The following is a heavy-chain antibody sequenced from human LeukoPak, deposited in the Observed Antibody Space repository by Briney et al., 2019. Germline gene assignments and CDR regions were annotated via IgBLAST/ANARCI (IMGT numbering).Heavy chain of an antibody. CDR1: GYTFTTYY. D-gene: IGHD3-16*01. CDR3: ARDLGDY. J-gene: IGHJ4*02. Sequence: ASVKVSCKASGYTFTTYYMHWVRQAPGQGLEWMGIINPSGGSTTYAQNFQGRVTMTRDTSTSAVYMELSSLRSEDTAVYYCARDLGDYWGQGTLVTVSS. V-gene: IGHV1-46*01. CDR2: INPSGGST.